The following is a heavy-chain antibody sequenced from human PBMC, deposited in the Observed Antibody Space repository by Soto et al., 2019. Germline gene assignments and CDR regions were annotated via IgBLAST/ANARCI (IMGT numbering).Heavy chain of an antibody. CDR2: MTGSGGST. J-gene: IGHJ4*02. CDR3: ARSSGYFTY. V-gene: IGHV3-23*01. D-gene: IGHD3-3*01. CDR1: GFIFSNYA. Sequence: GSLRLSCAASGFIFSNYAMSWVRQAPGKGLEWVSSMTGSGGSTYYADSVKGRFTISRDNSKNTLYLQMNSLRAEDTAIYYCARSSGYFTYWGQETLVTVSS.